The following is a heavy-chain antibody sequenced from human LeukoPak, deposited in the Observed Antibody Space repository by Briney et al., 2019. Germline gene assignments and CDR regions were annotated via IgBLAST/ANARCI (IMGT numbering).Heavy chain of an antibody. J-gene: IGHJ4*02. Sequence: GGSLRLSCAASGFTFSSYGMSWVRQAPGKGLEWVTIISDDGSGKYYADSVKGRFTISRDNSKNTVYLQMNGLREDDTAVYYCARDGYYYDSSLDSWGQGTLVTVSS. CDR1: GFTFSSYG. V-gene: IGHV3-30*03. D-gene: IGHD3-22*01. CDR3: ARDGYYYDSSLDS. CDR2: ISDDGSGK.